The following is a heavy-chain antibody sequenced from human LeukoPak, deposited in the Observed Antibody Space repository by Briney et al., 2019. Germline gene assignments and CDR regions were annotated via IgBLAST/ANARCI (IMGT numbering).Heavy chain of an antibody. D-gene: IGHD3-16*02. J-gene: IGHJ4*02. CDR1: GGSFSGCY. CDR2: INHSGST. V-gene: IGHV4-34*01. CDR3: AGTYVWGSYRHPVIDY. Sequence: PSGTLSLTCAVYGGSFSGCYWSWIRQPPGKGLEWIGEINHSGSTNYNPSLKSRVTISVDTSKNQFSLKLSSVTAADTAVYYCAGTYVWGSYRHPVIDYWGQGTLVTVSS.